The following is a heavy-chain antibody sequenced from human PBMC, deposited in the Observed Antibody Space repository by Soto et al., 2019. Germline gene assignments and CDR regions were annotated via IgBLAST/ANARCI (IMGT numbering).Heavy chain of an antibody. CDR3: ARAMITFGGVIVRFDY. V-gene: IGHV4-30-4*01. CDR1: GGSISSGDYY. CDR2: IYYSGST. D-gene: IGHD3-16*02. J-gene: IGHJ4*02. Sequence: SETLSLTCTVSGGSISSGDYYWSWIRQPPGKGLEWIGYIYYSGSTYYNPSLKSRVTISVDTSKNQFSLKLSSVTAADTAVYYCARAMITFGGVIVRFDYWGQGTLVTVSS.